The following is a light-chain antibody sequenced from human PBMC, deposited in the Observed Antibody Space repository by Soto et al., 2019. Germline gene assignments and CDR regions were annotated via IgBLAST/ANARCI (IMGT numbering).Light chain of an antibody. CDR3: SSFTSAYTFV. Sequence: QSVLAQPASVSGSPGQSIAISCTGTSSDVGGYNYVSWYQQHPGKAPKLLISEVSIRPSGVSDRFSGSKSGNTASLTISGLQTEDEADYYCSSFTSAYTFVFRRGTNVTVL. V-gene: IGLV2-14*01. CDR2: EVS. CDR1: SSDVGGYNY. J-gene: IGLJ1*01.